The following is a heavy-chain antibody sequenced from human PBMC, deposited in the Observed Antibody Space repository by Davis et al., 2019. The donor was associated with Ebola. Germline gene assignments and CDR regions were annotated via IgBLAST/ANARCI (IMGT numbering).Heavy chain of an antibody. J-gene: IGHJ5*02. CDR2: ISHGGVT. V-gene: IGHV4-34*01. CDR3: ARTAMTSVSELGLGYNYFAP. Sequence: MPSETLSLTCTVSGGSISGYFWSWVRQPTGKGMEWIGQISHGGVTDYKSSLESRVTISMDTSKNQFYLRLDSVTTADTAVYYCARTAMTSVSELGLGYNYFAPWGQGTRVSVST. D-gene: IGHD2-21*02. CDR1: GGSISGYF.